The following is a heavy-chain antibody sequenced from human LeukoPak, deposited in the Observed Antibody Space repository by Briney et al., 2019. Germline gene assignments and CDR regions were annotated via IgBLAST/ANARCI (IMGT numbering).Heavy chain of an antibody. D-gene: IGHD2-15*01. CDR2: IFPGDSDT. CDR3: ARNGLGGCSGGRCFTSFHYYGMDV. Sequence: GESLKISCKGYGYSFSDYWIGWVSQLPGKGLEWMGIIFPGDSDTKYNPSFKGQVTISVDKSLSTAYLQWTSLRASDTAIYYCARNGLGGCSGGRCFTSFHYYGMDVWGQGTTVTVSS. V-gene: IGHV5-51*01. CDR1: GYSFSDYW. J-gene: IGHJ6*02.